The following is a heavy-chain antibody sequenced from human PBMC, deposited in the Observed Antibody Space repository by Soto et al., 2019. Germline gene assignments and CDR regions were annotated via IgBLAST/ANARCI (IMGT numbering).Heavy chain of an antibody. D-gene: IGHD6-13*01. CDR1: GFTFSSYG. Sequence: GPLRLSCAASGFTFSSYGMHWVRQAPGKGLEWVAVIWYDGSNKYYADSVKGRFTISRDNSKNTLYLQMNSLRAEDTAVYYCARDSSRYYFDYWGQGTLVTVSS. CDR3: ARDSSRYYFDY. CDR2: IWYDGSNK. J-gene: IGHJ4*02. V-gene: IGHV3-33*01.